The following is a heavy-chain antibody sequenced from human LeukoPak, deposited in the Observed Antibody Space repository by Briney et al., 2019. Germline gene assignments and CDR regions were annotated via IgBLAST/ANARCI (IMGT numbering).Heavy chain of an antibody. Sequence: ASVTVSFTASGYTFTIYGISWVRQAPGQGLEWMRWISAYNGNTNYAQKLQGRVTMTTDTSTSTAYMELRSLRSDDTAVYYCARDRIAVAGTGFDPWGQGTLVTVSS. V-gene: IGHV1-18*01. CDR3: ARDRIAVAGTGFDP. J-gene: IGHJ5*02. CDR2: ISAYNGNT. D-gene: IGHD6-19*01. CDR1: GYTFTIYG.